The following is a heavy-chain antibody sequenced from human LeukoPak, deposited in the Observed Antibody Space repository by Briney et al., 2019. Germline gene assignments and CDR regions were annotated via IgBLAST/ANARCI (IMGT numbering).Heavy chain of an antibody. CDR3: AKDPRYSKPAVKRYYGMDV. Sequence: GRSLRLSCAASGFTFSSYGMHWVRQAPGKGLXXXXXXXYDGSNKYYADSVKGRFTISRDNSKNTLYLQMNSLRAEDTAVYYCAKDPRYSKPAVKRYYGMDVWGQGTTVTVSS. CDR1: GFTFSSYG. J-gene: IGHJ6*02. D-gene: IGHD4-11*01. CDR2: XXYDGSNK. V-gene: IGHV3-30*18.